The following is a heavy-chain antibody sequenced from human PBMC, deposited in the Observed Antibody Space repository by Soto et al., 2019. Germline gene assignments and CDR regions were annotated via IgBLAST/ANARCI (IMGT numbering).Heavy chain of an antibody. J-gene: IGHJ4*02. CDR1: GFTFSSYG. CDR2: ISYDGSNK. CDR3: AKDPSDIVLMVYATYFDY. D-gene: IGHD2-8*01. V-gene: IGHV3-30*18. Sequence: QVQLVESGGGVVQPGRSLRLSCAASGFTFSSYGMHWVRQAPGKGLEWVAVISYDGSNKYYADSVKGRFTISRDNSKNTLYLKMNSLRAEDTAVYYCAKDPSDIVLMVYATYFDYWGQGTLVTVSS.